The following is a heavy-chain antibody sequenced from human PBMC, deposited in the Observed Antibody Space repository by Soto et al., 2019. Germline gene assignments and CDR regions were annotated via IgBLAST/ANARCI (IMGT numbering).Heavy chain of an antibody. Sequence: RSLTCTVSGGSISSSSYYWGWIRQPPGKWLEWIGSIYYSGSTYYNPSLKSRVTISVDTSKNQFSLKLTSVTAADTAVYYCAAPPRYWGQGTLVTVSS. CDR2: IYYSGST. D-gene: IGHD6-6*01. CDR3: AAPPRY. CDR1: GGSISSSSYY. V-gene: IGHV4-39*07. J-gene: IGHJ4*02.